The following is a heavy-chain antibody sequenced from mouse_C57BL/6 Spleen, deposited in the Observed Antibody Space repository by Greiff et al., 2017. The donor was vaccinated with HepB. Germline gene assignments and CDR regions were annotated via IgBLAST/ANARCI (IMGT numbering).Heavy chain of an antibody. CDR1: GYAFSSSW. Sequence: QVQLQQSGPELVKPGASVKISCKASGYAFSSSWMNWVKQRPGKGLEWIGRIYPGDGDTNYNGKFKGKATLTADKSSSTAYMQLSSLTSEDSAVYFCAREREITTVVADYWGQGTTLTVSS. CDR3: AREREITTVVADY. J-gene: IGHJ2*01. V-gene: IGHV1-82*01. D-gene: IGHD1-1*01. CDR2: IYPGDGDT.